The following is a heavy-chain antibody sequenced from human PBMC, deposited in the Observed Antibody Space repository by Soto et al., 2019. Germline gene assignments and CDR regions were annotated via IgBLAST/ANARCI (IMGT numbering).Heavy chain of an antibody. CDR1: GFTFSSYS. D-gene: IGHD3-16*02. CDR3: ASAYYDYIWGSYRDDAFDI. J-gene: IGHJ3*02. CDR2: ISSSSSYI. Sequence: GGSLRLSCAASGFTFSSYSMNWVRQAPGKGLEWVSSISSSSSYIYYADSVKGRFTISRDNAKNSLYLQMNILRAEDTAVYYCASAYYDYIWGSYRDDAFDIWGQGTMVTVSS. V-gene: IGHV3-21*01.